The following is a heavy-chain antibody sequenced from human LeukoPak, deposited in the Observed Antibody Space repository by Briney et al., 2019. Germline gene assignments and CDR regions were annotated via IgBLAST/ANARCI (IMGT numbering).Heavy chain of an antibody. CDR1: GYTFTGYY. CDR3: ARPITGFTPGFQH. D-gene: IGHD3-16*01. V-gene: IGHV1-2*02. Sequence: ASVKVSCKASGYTFTGYYMHWVRQAPGQGLEWMGWINPNSGGTNYAQKFQGRVTMTRDTSISIAYMELSRLRSDDTAVYYCARPITGFTPGFQHWGQGTLVTVSS. J-gene: IGHJ1*01. CDR2: INPNSGGT.